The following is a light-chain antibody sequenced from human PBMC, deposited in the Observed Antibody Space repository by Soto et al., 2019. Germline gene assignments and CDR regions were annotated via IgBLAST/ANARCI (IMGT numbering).Light chain of an antibody. CDR1: QTISSY. CDR3: QQSYSNTRT. J-gene: IGKJ1*01. Sequence: DIQMTQSPSSLSASVGDRVTITCRATQTISSYLNWYQQKPGKAPKLLIYAASSLQSGVPSRFSGSGSGTDFSLTISSLQPEDVATYYCQQSYSNTRTFGQGTKVEIK. V-gene: IGKV1-39*01. CDR2: AAS.